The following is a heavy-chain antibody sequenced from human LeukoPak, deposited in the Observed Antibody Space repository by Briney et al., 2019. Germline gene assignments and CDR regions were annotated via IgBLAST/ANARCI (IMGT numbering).Heavy chain of an antibody. CDR3: IRDFRSADL. CDR1: GFTFSNYW. J-gene: IGHJ5*02. CDR2: IYVDGRTT. Sequence: GGSLRLSCVASGFTFSNYWMHWVRQPPGKGLVWISRIYVDGRTTNYADSVKGRFTISRDNAKNTVYLEMNSLSVEDTATYYCIRDFRSADLWGQGTLVTVTS. V-gene: IGHV3-74*01.